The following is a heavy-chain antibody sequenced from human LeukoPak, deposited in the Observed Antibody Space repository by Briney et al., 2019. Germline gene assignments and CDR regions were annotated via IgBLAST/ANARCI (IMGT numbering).Heavy chain of an antibody. CDR2: ISGDEITA. CDR1: GFTFSSFW. D-gene: IGHD3-9*01. CDR3: ARDFDWESGH. Sequence: PGGSLRLSCAASGFTFSSFWIHWVRHAPGEGRVWVARISGDEITANYADSVQGRFTVSRDNAKSTLYLQMNSLSAEDTAVYYCARDFDWESGHWGQGTLVTVSS. V-gene: IGHV3-74*01. J-gene: IGHJ4*02.